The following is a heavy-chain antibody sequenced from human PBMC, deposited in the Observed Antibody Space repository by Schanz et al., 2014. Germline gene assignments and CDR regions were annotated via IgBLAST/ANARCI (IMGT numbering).Heavy chain of an antibody. CDR1: GFTFSGYS. Sequence: EVQLVESGGGLVQPGGSLRLSCAASGFTFSGYSMNWVRQAPGKGLEWVAYISSSSSTIHYAGSVKGRFTISRDNAKNSLYLQMDSLRAEDTAVYYCAKTPREYCNYDTCPNWFDSWGQGTLVTVSS. D-gene: IGHD2-15*01. J-gene: IGHJ5*01. CDR3: AKTPREYCNYDTCPNWFDS. CDR2: ISSSSSTI. V-gene: IGHV3-48*01.